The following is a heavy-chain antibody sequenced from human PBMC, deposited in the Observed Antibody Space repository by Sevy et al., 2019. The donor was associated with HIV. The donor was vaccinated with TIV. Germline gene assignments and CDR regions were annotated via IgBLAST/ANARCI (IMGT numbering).Heavy chain of an antibody. Sequence: ASVKVSCKASGYTFTGYYMHWVRQAPGQGLEWMGWINPNSGGTNYAQKFQGRVTMTRDTSISTAYMELSRLRSDDTAVYYCARVGGCSSTSCYWHFDLWGRGTLVTVSS. D-gene: IGHD2-2*01. J-gene: IGHJ2*01. V-gene: IGHV1-2*02. CDR3: ARVGGCSSTSCYWHFDL. CDR1: GYTFTGYY. CDR2: INPNSGGT.